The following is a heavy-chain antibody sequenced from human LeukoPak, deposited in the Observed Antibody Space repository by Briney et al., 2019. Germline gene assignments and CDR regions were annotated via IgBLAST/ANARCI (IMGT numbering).Heavy chain of an antibody. CDR3: ARKEAAAGYYYYGMDV. CDR2: IYYSGST. D-gene: IGHD6-13*01. CDR1: GGSISSYY. Sequence: SETLSLTCTVSGGSISSYYWSWIRQPPGKGLEWIGYIYYSGSTNYNPSLKSRVTISVDTSKNQFSLKLSSVTAADTAVYYCARKEAAAGYYYYGMDVWGQGTTVTVSS. V-gene: IGHV4-59*01. J-gene: IGHJ6*02.